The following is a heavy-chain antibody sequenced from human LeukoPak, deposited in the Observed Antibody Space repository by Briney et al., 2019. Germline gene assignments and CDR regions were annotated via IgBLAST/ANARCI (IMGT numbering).Heavy chain of an antibody. J-gene: IGHJ4*02. Sequence: GGSLRLSCAASGFTFSSYSMNWVRQAPGKGLEWLSYISGSTSTIYYADSVKGRFTVSRDNAKNSLYLQMNSLRDEDTAVYFCAKGYYYDSDGYYQHFDYWGQGTLVTVSS. V-gene: IGHV3-48*02. CDR2: ISGSTSTI. CDR3: AKGYYYDSDGYYQHFDY. D-gene: IGHD3-22*01. CDR1: GFTFSSYS.